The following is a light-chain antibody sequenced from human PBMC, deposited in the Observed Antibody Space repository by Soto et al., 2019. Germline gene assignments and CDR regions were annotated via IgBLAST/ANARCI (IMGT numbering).Light chain of an antibody. J-gene: IGLJ1*01. CDR2: DVS. CDR3: YSYTSSSTYV. Sequence: QSALTQPASVSGSPGQSITISCTGTSSDVGGYNYVSWYEQHPAKAPKVMIYDVSNRPSGVSNRFSGSKSGNTASLTISGLQAEDEADYYCYSYTSSSTYVFGTGTKLTVL. CDR1: SSDVGGYNY. V-gene: IGLV2-14*03.